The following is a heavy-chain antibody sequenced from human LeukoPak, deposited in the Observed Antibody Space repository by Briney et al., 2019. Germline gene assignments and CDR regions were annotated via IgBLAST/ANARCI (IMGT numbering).Heavy chain of an antibody. V-gene: IGHV4-59*01. D-gene: IGHD1-26*01. CDR1: GGSISSYY. CDR3: ARDTTSIGFDP. CDR2: IYYSGGT. J-gene: IGHJ5*02. Sequence: SETLSLTCTVSGGSISSYYWSWLRQPPGKGLEWVGYIYYSGGTNYNPSLKSRVTISVDTSKNQFSLKLSSVTAADTAVYYCARDTTSIGFDPWGQGTLVTVSS.